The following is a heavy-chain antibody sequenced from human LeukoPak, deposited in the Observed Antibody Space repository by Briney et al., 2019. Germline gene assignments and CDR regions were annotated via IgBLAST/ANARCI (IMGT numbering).Heavy chain of an antibody. CDR2: INAGNGNT. CDR3: ARDRGGLGYCSSTSCDPPGYYFDY. Sequence: ASVKVSCKASGYTFTSYAMHWVRQDPGQRLEWMGWINAGNGNTKYSQKFQGRVTITRDTSASTAYMELNSLRSEDTAVYYCARDRGGLGYCSSTSCDPPGYYFDYWGQGTLVTVSS. J-gene: IGHJ4*02. D-gene: IGHD2-2*01. V-gene: IGHV1-3*01. CDR1: GYTFTSYA.